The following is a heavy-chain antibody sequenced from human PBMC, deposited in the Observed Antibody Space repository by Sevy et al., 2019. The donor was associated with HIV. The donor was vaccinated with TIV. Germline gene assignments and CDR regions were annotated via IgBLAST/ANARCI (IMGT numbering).Heavy chain of an antibody. CDR1: GGSISSYY. CDR3: ARLSIVGATGQIDDASFDI. CDR2: IYYSGST. Sequence: SETLSLTCTVSGGSISSYYWSWIRQPPGKGLEWIGYIYYSGSTNYNPSLKSRVTISVDTSKNQFSLKLSSVTAADTAVYYCARLSIVGATGQIDDASFDIWGQGTMVTVSS. J-gene: IGHJ3*02. D-gene: IGHD1-26*01. V-gene: IGHV4-59*08.